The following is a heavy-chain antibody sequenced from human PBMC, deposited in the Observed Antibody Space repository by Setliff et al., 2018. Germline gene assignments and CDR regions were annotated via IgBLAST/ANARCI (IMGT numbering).Heavy chain of an antibody. CDR1: GYTFTGYY. V-gene: IGHV1-2*06. CDR2: INPNNGDT. CDR3: ARVGSLAPLYYGNY. D-gene: IGHD3-10*01. J-gene: IGHJ4*02. Sequence: ASVKVSCKASGYTFTGYYIHWVRQAPGQRLEWMGRINPNNGDTDYAQKFQGRVTMTRDTSISTAYTELSRLRSDDTAVYYCARVGSLAPLYYGNYWGQGTLVTVSS.